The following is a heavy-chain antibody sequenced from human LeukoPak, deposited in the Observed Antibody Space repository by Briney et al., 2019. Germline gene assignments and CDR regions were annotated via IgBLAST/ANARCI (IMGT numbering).Heavy chain of an antibody. D-gene: IGHD2-2*01. CDR3: ARLGRNTSGNYNWFDP. V-gene: IGHV5-51*01. CDR1: GNIFTNYW. Sequence: GESLKISCKGSGNIFTNYWSGWVRQMPGKGLEWMRIIYPGDSDTRYSPSFEGQVTISADKSISTAYLQWSSLKASDTAMYYCARLGRNTSGNYNWFDPWGHGTLVTVSS. CDR2: IYPGDSDT. J-gene: IGHJ5*02.